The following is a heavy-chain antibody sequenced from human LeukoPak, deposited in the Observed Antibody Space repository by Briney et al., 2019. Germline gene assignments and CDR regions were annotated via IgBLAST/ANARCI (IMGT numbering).Heavy chain of an antibody. CDR1: SGSFSSSSYF. CDR3: ARLRGGVQLWGD. Sequence: PSETLSLTCTVSSGSFSSSSYFCGWIRQSPGMGLEWIATINYSGTTYYNPSLKSRVTTSVDTFRHQFSLKLSSVTAADTAVYYCARLRGGVQLWGDWGQGALVTVSS. CDR2: INYSGTT. V-gene: IGHV4-39*01. J-gene: IGHJ4*01. D-gene: IGHD3-10*01.